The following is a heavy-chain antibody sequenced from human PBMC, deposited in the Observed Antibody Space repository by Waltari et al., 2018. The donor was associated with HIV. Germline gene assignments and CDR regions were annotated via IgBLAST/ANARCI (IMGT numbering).Heavy chain of an antibody. J-gene: IGHJ4*02. D-gene: IGHD3-3*01. CDR3: VHSGLYSDYWSGYPPFDN. V-gene: IGHV2-5*02. CDR2: IYGDDSN. Sequence: QITLKESGPTLVKPTQTLTLTCIFSGISLTSRGVGVGWIRQPPGKALEWLALIYGDDSNHYSPSLRSRLTITKDTSKNQVVLTMTNMDPVDTATYYCVHSGLYSDYWSGYPPFDNWGQGILATVSS. CDR1: GISLTSRGVG.